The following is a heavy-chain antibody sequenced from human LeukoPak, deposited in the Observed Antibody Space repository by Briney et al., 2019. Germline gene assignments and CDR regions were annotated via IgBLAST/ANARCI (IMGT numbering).Heavy chain of an antibody. CDR2: LSHSGSI. Sequence: SEALSLTCAVSGYSISSGRYWGWVRPPPGKGLEWIGSLSHSGSIYYNPSLESRVTKSVDTSKYQFSLRLSSVTAADTAVYYCVRQRYVYGYCDSWGPGTLVTVSS. CDR3: VRQRYVYGYCDS. CDR1: GYSISSGRY. D-gene: IGHD3-22*01. V-gene: IGHV4-38-2*01. J-gene: IGHJ4*02.